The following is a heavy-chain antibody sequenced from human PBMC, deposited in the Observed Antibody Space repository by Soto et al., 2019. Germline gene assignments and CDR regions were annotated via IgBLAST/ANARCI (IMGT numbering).Heavy chain of an antibody. Sequence: SETLSLTCAVYGGSFSGFYWTWIRQPPGKGLEWIGEINHSGSTNYNPSLKSRISISVDTSKNQFSLNLTSVTAADTAIYYCARHFLTAYMVYYFDFWGQGTLVTVSS. V-gene: IGHV4-34*01. CDR2: INHSGST. D-gene: IGHD3-16*01. CDR1: GGSFSGFY. CDR3: ARHFLTAYMVYYFDF. J-gene: IGHJ4*02.